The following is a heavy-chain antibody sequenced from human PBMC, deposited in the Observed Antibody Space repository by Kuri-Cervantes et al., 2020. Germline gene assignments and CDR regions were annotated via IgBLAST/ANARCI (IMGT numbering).Heavy chain of an antibody. Sequence: GESLKISCAASGFTFSSYAMSWVRQAPGKGLEWVSAISGSGGSTYYADSVKGRFTISRDNSKNTLYLPMNSLRAEDTAVYYCAKGPGYGDYGEYYFDYWGQGTLVTVSS. J-gene: IGHJ4*02. CDR2: ISGSGGST. V-gene: IGHV3-23*01. CDR3: AKGPGYGDYGEYYFDY. CDR1: GFTFSSYA. D-gene: IGHD4-17*01.